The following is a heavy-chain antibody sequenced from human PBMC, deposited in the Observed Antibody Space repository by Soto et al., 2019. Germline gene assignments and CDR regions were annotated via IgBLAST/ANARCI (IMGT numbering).Heavy chain of an antibody. V-gene: IGHV1-3*01. J-gene: IGHJ4*02. CDR2: INAGNGNT. Sequence: QVQLVQSGAEVKKPGASVKVSCKASGYTFTSYAMHWVRQAPGQRLEWMGWINAGNGNTKYSQKFQGRVTITRDTSARTAYMELSSLRSEDTAVYYCARPPSWGGGGGWLAYFDYWGQGTLVTVSS. D-gene: IGHD2-15*01. CDR1: GYTFTSYA. CDR3: ARPPSWGGGGGWLAYFDY.